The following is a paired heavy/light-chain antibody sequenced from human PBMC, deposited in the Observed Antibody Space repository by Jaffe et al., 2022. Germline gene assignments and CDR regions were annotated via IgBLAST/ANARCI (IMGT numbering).Heavy chain of an antibody. CDR2: IYRSGST. V-gene: IGHV4-38-2*01. CDR1: GFSINSGYY. J-gene: IGHJ4*02. CDR3: ARHLMDHYYHRTSFDY. Sequence: QVQLQESGPGLVKPSETLSLTCAVSGFSINSGYYWGWIRQPPGKGLEWIGNIYRSGSTYYNPSLESRVSISLDTSKNHFSLTLNSVTAADTAVYYCARHLMDHYYHRTSFDYWGQGSLVTVSS. D-gene: IGHD3-22*01.
Light chain of an antibody. V-gene: IGLV2-23*02. Sequence: QSALTQPASMSGSPGQSITISCSGTSSDVGSYNLVSWYQQHPGKAPKLLIYEDTKRPSGVSNRFSGSKSGSTASLTISGLQAEDEAAYYCCSYAGTTTFVIFGGGTKVTVV. J-gene: IGLJ2*01. CDR2: EDT. CDR1: SSDVGSYNL. CDR3: CSYAGTTTFVI.